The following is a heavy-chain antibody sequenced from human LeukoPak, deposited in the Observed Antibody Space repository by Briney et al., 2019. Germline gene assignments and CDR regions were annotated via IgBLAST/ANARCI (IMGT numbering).Heavy chain of an antibody. Sequence: GGSLRLSCAASGFIVSSNYMSWVCQAPGKGLEWVSVMYSGGSTYYADSVKGRFTISRDNSKNTLYLQMNSLRAEDTAVYYCARSPMVRGVTDYYYGLDVWGQGTTVTVSS. CDR1: GFIVSSNY. CDR2: MYSGGST. CDR3: ARSPMVRGVTDYYYGLDV. V-gene: IGHV3-53*01. D-gene: IGHD3-10*01. J-gene: IGHJ6*02.